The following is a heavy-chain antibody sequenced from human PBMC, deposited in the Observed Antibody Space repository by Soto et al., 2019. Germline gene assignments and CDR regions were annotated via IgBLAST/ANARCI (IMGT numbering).Heavy chain of an antibody. Sequence: SETLSLTCAVYGGSFSGYYWSWIRQPPGKGLEWIGEINHSGSTNYNPSLKSRVTISVDTSKNQFSLKLSSVTAADTAVYYCARGVVAATNFDYWGQGTLVTVSS. CDR2: INHSGST. CDR1: GGSFSGYY. V-gene: IGHV4-34*01. J-gene: IGHJ4*02. D-gene: IGHD2-15*01. CDR3: ARGVVAATNFDY.